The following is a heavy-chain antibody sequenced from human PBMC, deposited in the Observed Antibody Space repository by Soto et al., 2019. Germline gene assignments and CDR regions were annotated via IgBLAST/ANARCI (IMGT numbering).Heavy chain of an antibody. D-gene: IGHD3-16*01. CDR3: AHRPITFMASWFDP. CDR2: VYWDDDK. Sequence: QITLKESGPTLVKPAQTLTLTCTFSGFSLSTSGVAVGWLRQPPGKAPEWLALVYWDDDKRYSPSLKRRRTITKDTSKNQVVLTMTNMEPVDTATYDCAHRPITFMASWFDPWGQGIPVTVSS. CDR1: GFSLSTSGVA. J-gene: IGHJ5*02. V-gene: IGHV2-5*02.